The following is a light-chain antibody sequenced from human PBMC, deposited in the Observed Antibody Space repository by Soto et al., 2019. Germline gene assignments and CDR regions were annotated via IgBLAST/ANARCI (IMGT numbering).Light chain of an antibody. CDR2: GAS. CDR1: QRISSSY. V-gene: IGKV3-20*01. Sequence: EIVLTQSPGTLSLSPGERATLSCRASQRISSSYLAWYQQKPGQAPRLLIYGASSRATGIPDRFSGSGSGTDFTLTISRLEPEDFAVYYCQQYANSPLTFGGGTKVDIK. CDR3: QQYANSPLT. J-gene: IGKJ4*01.